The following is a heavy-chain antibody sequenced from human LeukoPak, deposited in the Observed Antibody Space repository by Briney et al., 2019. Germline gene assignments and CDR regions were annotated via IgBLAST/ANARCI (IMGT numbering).Heavy chain of an antibody. CDR1: GFTFSSYW. CDR2: IKQDGSEK. Sequence: PGGSLRLSCAASGFTFSSYWMSWVRQAPGEGLEWVANIKQDGSEKYYVDSVKGRFTISRDNAKNSLYLQMNSLRAEDTAVYYCARDSYDSSGYSKFWGQGTLVTVSS. V-gene: IGHV3-7*01. CDR3: ARDSYDSSGYSKF. J-gene: IGHJ4*02. D-gene: IGHD3-22*01.